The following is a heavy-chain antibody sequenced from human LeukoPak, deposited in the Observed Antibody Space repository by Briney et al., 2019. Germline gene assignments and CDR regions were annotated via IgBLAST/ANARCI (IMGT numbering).Heavy chain of an antibody. Sequence: RPSETLSLTCAVYGGSFSNYYWSWIRQPPGKGLEWIGEINDSGRINYNPSLMSRVTVSVDTSKNQSSLRLTSVTATDTAVYYCARRWNYGRNYYIDVWGNGATVSVSS. CDR1: GGSFSNYY. CDR2: INDSGRI. D-gene: IGHD1-7*01. V-gene: IGHV4-34*01. J-gene: IGHJ6*03. CDR3: ARRWNYGRNYYIDV.